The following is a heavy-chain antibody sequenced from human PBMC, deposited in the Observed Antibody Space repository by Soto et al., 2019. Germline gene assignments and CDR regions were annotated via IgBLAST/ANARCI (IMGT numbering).Heavy chain of an antibody. CDR2: IKQAGSEK. CDR1: GFTFSAYW. J-gene: IGHJ4*02. D-gene: IGHD6-25*01. V-gene: IGHV3-7*01. Sequence: VQLGEYGGGLVQTGRSLRLSCAASGFTFSAYWMSWVRQAPGKGLEWVANIKQAGSEKYYVDSVNGRFIISRDDAKNSLFLQVNSLRVEDTAVYYCAREKRANGYFDYWGQGTLVTVSS. CDR3: AREKRANGYFDY.